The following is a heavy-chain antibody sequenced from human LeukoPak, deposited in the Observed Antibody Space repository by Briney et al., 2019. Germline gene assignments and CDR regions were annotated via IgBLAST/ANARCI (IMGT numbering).Heavy chain of an antibody. J-gene: IGHJ6*03. CDR2: INSDGSST. Sequence: GGSLRLSCAASGFTFSSYWMHWVRQAPGKGLVWVSRINSDGSSTSYADSVKGRFTISRDNAKNTLYLQMNSLRAEDTAVYYCARVSVGATHYYYYYMDVWGKGTTVTISS. CDR1: GFTFSSYW. D-gene: IGHD1-26*01. V-gene: IGHV3-74*01. CDR3: ARVSVGATHYYYYYMDV.